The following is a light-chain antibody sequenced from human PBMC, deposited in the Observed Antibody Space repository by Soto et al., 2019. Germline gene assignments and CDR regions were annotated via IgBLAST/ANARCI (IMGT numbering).Light chain of an antibody. CDR2: EVS. CDR1: SSGVGGYSR. CDR3: NSYTSSNTRV. V-gene: IGLV2-14*01. J-gene: IGLJ1*01. Sequence: QSALTQPASVSGSPGQSITISCTGTSSGVGGYSRVSWYQHHPGKAPKLIIYEVSDRPSGVSNRFSGSKSGNTASLTISGLQTEDEADYYCNSYTSSNTRVFGTGTKVTVL.